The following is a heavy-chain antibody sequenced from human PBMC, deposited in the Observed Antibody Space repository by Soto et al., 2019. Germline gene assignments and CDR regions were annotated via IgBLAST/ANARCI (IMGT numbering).Heavy chain of an antibody. D-gene: IGHD6-13*01. CDR3: ARDPLAPSSSWYRYYYYYGMDV. CDR1: GGSVSSGSYY. Sequence: QVQLQESGPGLVKPSETLSLTCTVSGGSVSSGSYYWSWIGQPPGKGLEWIGYIYYSGSTNYNPSLKSRVTISVDTSKNQFSLKLSSVTAADTAVYYCARDPLAPSSSWYRYYYYYGMDVWGQGTTVTVSS. J-gene: IGHJ6*02. V-gene: IGHV4-61*01. CDR2: IYYSGST.